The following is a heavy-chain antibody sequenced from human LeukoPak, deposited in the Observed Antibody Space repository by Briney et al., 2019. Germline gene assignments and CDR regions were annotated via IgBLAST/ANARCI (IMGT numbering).Heavy chain of an antibody. CDR3: ARHLILTGYYPDFDY. CDR2: IFHSGTI. D-gene: IGHD3-9*01. V-gene: IGHV4-38-2*02. CDR1: SYSISNGYY. Sequence: SETLSLTCSVSSYSISNGYYWGWIRQTPGKGLEWIGSIFHSGTIYYNPSLKSRVTISVDTSKNQFSLKLSSVTAADTAVYYCARHLILTGYYPDFDYWGQGTLVTVSS. J-gene: IGHJ4*02.